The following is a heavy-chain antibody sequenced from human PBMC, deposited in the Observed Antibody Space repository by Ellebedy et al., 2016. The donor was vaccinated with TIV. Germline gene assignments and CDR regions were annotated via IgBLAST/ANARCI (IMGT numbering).Heavy chain of an antibody. Sequence: ETLSLTCAASGFTFSSYAMSWVRQAPGKGLEWVARISSDGSSTSYADSVKGRFTISKDTTKNTLHLKMNSLRVEDTAIYYCVRDCPDRICGGDYYFDYWGQGTLVTVSS. CDR1: GFTFSSYA. J-gene: IGHJ4*02. CDR3: VRDCPDRICGGDYYFDY. V-gene: IGHV3-74*01. D-gene: IGHD2-21*02. CDR2: ISSDGSST.